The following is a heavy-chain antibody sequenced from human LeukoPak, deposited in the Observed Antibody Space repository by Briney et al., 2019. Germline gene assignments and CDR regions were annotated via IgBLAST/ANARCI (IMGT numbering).Heavy chain of an antibody. Sequence: SETLSLTCTVSGGSISSGGYYWSWIRQPPGKGLEWIGYIYHSGSTYYNPSLKSRVTISVGRSKNQFSLKLSSVTAADTAVYYCAREEIVQYQRGMETLFDYWGQGTLVTVSS. D-gene: IGHD2-2*01. CDR3: AREEIVQYQRGMETLFDY. CDR2: IYHSGST. V-gene: IGHV4-30-2*01. J-gene: IGHJ4*02. CDR1: GGSISSGGYY.